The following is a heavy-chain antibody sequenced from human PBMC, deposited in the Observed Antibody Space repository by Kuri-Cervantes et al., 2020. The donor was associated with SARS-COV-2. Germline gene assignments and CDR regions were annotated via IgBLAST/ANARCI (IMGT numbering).Heavy chain of an antibody. D-gene: IGHD2-2*01. CDR3: AREETDIVVVPAAMNWFDP. CDR1: GGSISSFTYY. CDR2: ISSNGNT. J-gene: IGHJ5*02. V-gene: IGHV4-39*07. Sequence: GSLRLSCTVSGGSISSFTYYWDWIRQPPGKGLEWVGSISSNGNTYYNPSLKSRLTTSVDTSKNQFSLKLSSVTAADTAVYYCAREETDIVVVPAAMNWFDPWGQGTLVTVSS.